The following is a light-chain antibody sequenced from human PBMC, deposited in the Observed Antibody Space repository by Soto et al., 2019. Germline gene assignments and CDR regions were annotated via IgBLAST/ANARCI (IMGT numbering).Light chain of an antibody. CDR2: DAS. CDR1: QSISSW. V-gene: IGKV1-5*01. J-gene: IGKJ2*01. CDR3: QQYNSYWYT. Sequence: DIQMTQSPSTLSASVGDRVTITCRASQSISSWLAWYQQKPGKAPKLLIYDASSLESGVPSRFSGSGSGTEFTLTISSLQPDDFATYYCQQYNSYWYTFGQGTKVDNK.